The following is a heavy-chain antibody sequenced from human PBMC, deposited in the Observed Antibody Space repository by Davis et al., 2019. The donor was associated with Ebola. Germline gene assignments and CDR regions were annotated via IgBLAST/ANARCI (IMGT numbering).Heavy chain of an antibody. V-gene: IGHV3-48*03. CDR1: GFTFSSFE. D-gene: IGHD1-1*01. CDR3: ARFLVGKYFYYYGMDV. J-gene: IGHJ6*02. CDR2: ISSSGSTI. Sequence: GGSLRLSCAASGFTFSSFEMNWVRQAPGKGPEWISFISSSGSTIYYADSVKGRFTISRDNAKNSLYLQMNSLRVEDTAVYYCARFLVGKYFYYYGMDVWGQGTTVTVSS.